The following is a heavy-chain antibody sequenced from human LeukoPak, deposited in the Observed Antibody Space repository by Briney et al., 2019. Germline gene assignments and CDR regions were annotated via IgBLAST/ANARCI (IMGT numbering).Heavy chain of an antibody. CDR1: GGSISSGGYW. CDR2: IYHSGST. J-gene: IGHJ6*04. Sequence: KASETLSLTCAVSGGSISSGGYWWSWIRQPPGRGLEWIEYIYHSGSTYYNPSLKSRVTISVDRSKNQFSLKLSSVTAADTAVYYCASRLLWFGEGASENYYGMDVWGKGTTVTVSS. CDR3: ASRLLWFGEGASENYYGMDV. V-gene: IGHV4-30-2*01. D-gene: IGHD3-10*01.